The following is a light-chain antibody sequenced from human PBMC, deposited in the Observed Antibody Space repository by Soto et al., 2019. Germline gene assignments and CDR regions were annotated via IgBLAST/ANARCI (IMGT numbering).Light chain of an antibody. CDR2: EVS. J-gene: IGLJ1*01. CDR3: CSYAGSNNLGFYV. CDR1: SSDVGGYNY. Sequence: QSALTQPPSASGSPGQSVTISCTGTSSDVGGYNYVSWYQQHPGKAPKLMIYEVSKRPSGVPDRFSGSKSGNTASLTVSGLQAEDEADYYCCSYAGSNNLGFYVFGTGTKVTVL. V-gene: IGLV2-8*01.